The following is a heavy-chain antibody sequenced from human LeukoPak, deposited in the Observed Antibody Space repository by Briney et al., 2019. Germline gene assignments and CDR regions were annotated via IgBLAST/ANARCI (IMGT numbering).Heavy chain of an antibody. V-gene: IGHV1-8*03. CDR2: MNPNSGNT. Sequence: ASVKVSCKASGYTFTSYDINWVRQATGQGLEWMGWMNPNSGNTGYAQKFQGRVTITTDESTSTAYMELSSLRSEDTAVYYCARGGIDSGPLGYCSGGSCYFDYWGQGTLVTVSS. J-gene: IGHJ4*02. D-gene: IGHD2-15*01. CDR1: GYTFTSYD. CDR3: ARGGIDSGPLGYCSGGSCYFDY.